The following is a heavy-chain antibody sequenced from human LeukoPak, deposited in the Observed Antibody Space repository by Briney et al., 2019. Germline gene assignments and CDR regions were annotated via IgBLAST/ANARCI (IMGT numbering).Heavy chain of an antibody. D-gene: IGHD6-19*01. CDR2: IYYSGST. Sequence: PSETLSLTCTVSGGSISSYYWSWIRQPPGKGLEWIGYIYYSGSTNYNPSLKSRVTISVDTSKNQFSLKLSSVTAADTAVYYCARVRAVAATDVWGQGTTVTVSS. CDR3: ARVRAVAATDV. CDR1: GGSISSYY. J-gene: IGHJ6*02. V-gene: IGHV4-59*01.